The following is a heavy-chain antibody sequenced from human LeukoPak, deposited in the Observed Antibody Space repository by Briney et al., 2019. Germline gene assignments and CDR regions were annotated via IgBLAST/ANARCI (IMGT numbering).Heavy chain of an antibody. J-gene: IGHJ4*02. CDR1: VRTFSRYA. CDR3: ARESGDMGEERLANY. D-gene: IGHD3-16*01. CDR2: LIPIFGTA. Sequence: GASVNVSCKASVRTFSRYAISWVRQACGQGLEWMGGLIPIFGTAIYAQKFQDRVTITADESTSTADKELSSMRSEDTAVYYYARESGDMGEERLANYWGQGTLVTVSS. V-gene: IGHV1-69*13.